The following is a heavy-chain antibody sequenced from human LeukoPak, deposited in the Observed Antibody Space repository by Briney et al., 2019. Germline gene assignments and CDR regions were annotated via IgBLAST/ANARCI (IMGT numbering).Heavy chain of an antibody. CDR1: GFTFSSYA. J-gene: IGHJ3*01. D-gene: IGHD3-10*01. V-gene: IGHV3-23*01. CDR2: ISGSGGST. Sequence: QPGGSLRLSCAASGFTFSSYAMSWVRQAPGKGLEWVSAISGSGGSTYYADSVKGRFTISRDNAKNTLYLQMNSLRADDTAVYYCTRGTNYYGSGPGDFWGQGTMVTVSS. CDR3: TRGTNYYGSGPGDF.